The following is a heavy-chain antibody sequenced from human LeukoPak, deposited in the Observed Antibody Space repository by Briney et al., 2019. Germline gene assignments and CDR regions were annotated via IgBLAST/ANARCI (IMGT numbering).Heavy chain of an antibody. V-gene: IGHV3-23*01. Sequence: GGSLRLSCAASGFTSREYSMSWVRPAPGKGLEWVSNIRSNGRDTYYIDSVKGRFTISRDNSKNTVYLEMNSLRAGDSAVYYCAKGGYTTWFDPWGQGTLVTVS. CDR1: GFTSREYS. D-gene: IGHD2-15*01. CDR3: AKGGYTTWFDP. CDR2: IRSNGRDT. J-gene: IGHJ5*02.